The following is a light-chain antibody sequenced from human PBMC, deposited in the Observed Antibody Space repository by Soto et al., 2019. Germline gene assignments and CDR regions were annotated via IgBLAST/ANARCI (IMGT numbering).Light chain of an antibody. CDR1: QSVGSD. J-gene: IGKJ1*01. CDR2: DIF. CDR3: QHYNSYSEA. V-gene: IGKV3D-15*01. Sequence: EIKMSQSPSTVSVYPGERATLSCTASQSVGSDLAWYQQKPGQAPRLVIYDIFTRATGVPTRISGSGSGTEFTLTISSLQPDDFATYYCQHYNSYSEAFGQGTKVDI.